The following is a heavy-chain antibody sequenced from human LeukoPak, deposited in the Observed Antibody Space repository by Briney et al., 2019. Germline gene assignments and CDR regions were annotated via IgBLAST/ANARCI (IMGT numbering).Heavy chain of an antibody. D-gene: IGHD3-10*01. CDR1: GPSDTSGGFY. CDR2: VYYTGST. V-gene: IGHV4-39*01. Sequence: PSETLSLTCSVSGPSDTSGGFYWGSHRQPPGKGLEWIAPVYYTGSTYYNPSLKSRFTISIDTSKNQFSLSLRSLIAADTAVYYCARHSGSGSLSRPFDPWGQGTLVTVSS. CDR3: ARHSGSGSLSRPFDP. J-gene: IGHJ5*02.